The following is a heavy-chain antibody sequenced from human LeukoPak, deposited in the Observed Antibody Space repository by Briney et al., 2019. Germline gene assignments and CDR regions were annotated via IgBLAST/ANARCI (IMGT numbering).Heavy chain of an antibody. J-gene: IGHJ6*03. CDR1: GGNFKIYA. CDR3: ARLQRSSLDPDDYYMDV. D-gene: IGHD6-6*01. Sequence: SVKVSCKSSGGNFKIYAVSWVRQAPGQGLEWMGGIIPAFNSPNYAQKLQGRVTFTADEPTSTVYMELSSLRFEDTAVYYCARLQRSSLDPDDYYMDVWGNGTTVIVSS. CDR2: IIPAFNSP. V-gene: IGHV1-69*13.